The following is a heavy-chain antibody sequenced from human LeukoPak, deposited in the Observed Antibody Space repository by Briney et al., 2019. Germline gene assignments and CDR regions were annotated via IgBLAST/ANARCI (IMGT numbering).Heavy chain of an antibody. Sequence: PGGSLRLSCAASGFTFSSYAMHWVRQAPGKGLEWVAVISYDGSNKYYADSVKGRFTISRDNSKNTLYLQMNSLRSEDTAVYYCARASVAYCGGDCYSKPDGEEDWFDPWGQGTLVTVSS. CDR3: ARASVAYCGGDCYSKPDGEEDWFDP. CDR1: GFTFSSYA. J-gene: IGHJ5*02. V-gene: IGHV3-30*04. D-gene: IGHD2-21*02. CDR2: ISYDGSNK.